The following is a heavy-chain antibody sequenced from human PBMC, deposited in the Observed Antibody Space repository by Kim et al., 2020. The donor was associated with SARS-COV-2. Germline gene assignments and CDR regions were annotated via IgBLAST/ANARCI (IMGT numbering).Heavy chain of an antibody. J-gene: IGHJ4*02. V-gene: IGHV4-34*01. D-gene: IGHD3-10*01. CDR3: ARGGYYKTYFDY. Sequence: KYNPSLKSRVTISVDTSKYQFSLKLSSVTAADTAVYYCARGGYYKTYFDYWGQGTLVTVSS.